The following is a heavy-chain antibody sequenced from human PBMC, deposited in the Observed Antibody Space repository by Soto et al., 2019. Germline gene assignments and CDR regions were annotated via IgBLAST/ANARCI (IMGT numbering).Heavy chain of an antibody. D-gene: IGHD3-22*01. V-gene: IGHV3-23*01. CDR1: GFTFTSYA. CDR3: AKESPYYSDDTDSVGAFDV. Sequence: EVQLLESGGGLVQPGGSLRLSCAASGFTFTSYAMSWVRQAPGKGLEWVSGISGSGATKDYADSVKGRFTISRDNSKNTLYLQMNSLRAEDTAVYYCAKESPYYSDDTDSVGAFDVWGQGTMVTGSS. CDR2: ISGSGATK. J-gene: IGHJ3*01.